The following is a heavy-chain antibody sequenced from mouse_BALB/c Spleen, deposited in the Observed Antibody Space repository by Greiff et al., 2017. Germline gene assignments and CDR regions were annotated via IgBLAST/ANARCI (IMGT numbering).Heavy chain of an antibody. Sequence: EVQLVESGGGLVQPGGSLKLSCAASGFTFSSYGMSWVRQTPDKRLELVATINSNGGSTYYPDSVKGRFTISRDNAKNTLYLQMSSLKSEDTAMYYCARERGGNYEYFDYWGQGTTLTVSA. J-gene: IGHJ2*01. CDR3: ARERGGNYEYFDY. V-gene: IGHV5-6-3*01. CDR2: INSNGGST. D-gene: IGHD2-1*01. CDR1: GFTFSSYG.